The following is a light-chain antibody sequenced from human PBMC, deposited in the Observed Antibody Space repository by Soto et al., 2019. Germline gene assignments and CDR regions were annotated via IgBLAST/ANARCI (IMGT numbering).Light chain of an antibody. CDR3: QSYDSSLSGSYV. J-gene: IGLJ1*01. CDR1: SSNIGAGYD. Sequence: QSVRKQPPSVSGAPGQRVTISCTGSSSNIGAGYDVHWYQQLPGTAPKLLIYGNSNRPSGVPDRFSGSKSGTSASLATTGLQAEDEADYYCQSYDSSLSGSYVFGTGTKVTVL. CDR2: GNS. V-gene: IGLV1-40*01.